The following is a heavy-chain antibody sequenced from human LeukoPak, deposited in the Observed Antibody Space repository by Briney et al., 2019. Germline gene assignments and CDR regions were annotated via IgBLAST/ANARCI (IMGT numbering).Heavy chain of an antibody. J-gene: IGHJ5*02. CDR2: IYSSGST. Sequence: SETLSLTCTVSGGSINNDYWSWIRQPAGKGLEWIGRIYSSGSTNHNPSLKSRVTMSVDTSKNHFSLKLSSVTAADTAVYYCARDRYDSVYNWFDPWGQGTLVTVSS. CDR3: ARDRYDSVYNWFDP. V-gene: IGHV4-4*07. D-gene: IGHD3-22*01. CDR1: GGSINNDY.